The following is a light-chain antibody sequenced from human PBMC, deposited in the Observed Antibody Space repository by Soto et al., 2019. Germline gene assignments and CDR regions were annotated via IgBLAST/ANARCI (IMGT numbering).Light chain of an antibody. Sequence: EVVLTQSPGTLSLSPGERATLSCRASQSVSNNYLAWYQQKPGQAPRLLIFGSSDRATGIPDRFSGSGSVTDFTLPISRLEPEDFAVYYCQQYGSSPPYTFGQGTKLEIK. V-gene: IGKV3-20*01. CDR1: QSVSNNY. J-gene: IGKJ2*01. CDR3: QQYGSSPPYT. CDR2: GSS.